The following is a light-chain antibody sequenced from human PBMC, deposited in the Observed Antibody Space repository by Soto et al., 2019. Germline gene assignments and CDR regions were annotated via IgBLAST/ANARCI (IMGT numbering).Light chain of an antibody. Sequence: GDRVTITCRASQSISSRLAWYQQKPGKAPKFLVYDASNLESGVPSRFSGSGSGTEFTLTISSLQPDDFATYYCQQYNSYSVTFGQGTKVEIK. J-gene: IGKJ1*01. CDR3: QQYNSYSVT. V-gene: IGKV1-5*01. CDR1: QSISSR. CDR2: DAS.